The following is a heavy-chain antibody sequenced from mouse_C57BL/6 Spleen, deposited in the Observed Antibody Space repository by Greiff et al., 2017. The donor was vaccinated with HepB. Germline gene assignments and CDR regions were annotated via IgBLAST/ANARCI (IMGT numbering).Heavy chain of an antibody. CDR2: ISYDGSN. CDR3: ARDYGSSLPYWYFDV. Sequence: EVQLQESGPGLVKPSQSLSLTCSVTGYSITSGYYWNWIRQFPGNKLEWMGYISYDGSNNYNPSLKNRISITRDTSKNQFFLKLNSVTTEDTATYYCARDYGSSLPYWYFDVWGTGTTVTVSS. D-gene: IGHD1-1*01. V-gene: IGHV3-6*01. CDR1: GYSITSGYY. J-gene: IGHJ1*03.